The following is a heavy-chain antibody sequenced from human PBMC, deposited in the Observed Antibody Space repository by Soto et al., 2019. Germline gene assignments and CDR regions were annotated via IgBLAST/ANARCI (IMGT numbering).Heavy chain of an antibody. CDR1: RFTVSTNY. Sequence: EVQLVESGGALVQPGGSLSLSCAASRFTVSTNYMSWVRQAPGKGLEWVSLIYSDGRTYYADSVKGRFTISRDNSKNTLYLQMNSLRAEDTAMYYCAGGIYDIGGYALDYWGQGTLVTVSS. V-gene: IGHV3-66*01. CDR3: AGGIYDIGGYALDY. D-gene: IGHD3-22*01. J-gene: IGHJ4*02. CDR2: IYSDGRT.